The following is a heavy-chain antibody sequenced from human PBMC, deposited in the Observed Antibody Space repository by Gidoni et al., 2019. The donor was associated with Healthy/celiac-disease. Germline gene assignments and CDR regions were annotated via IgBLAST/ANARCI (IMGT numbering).Heavy chain of an antibody. D-gene: IGHD6-6*01. V-gene: IGHV3-21*01. CDR2: ISSSSRYI. CDR1: GFTFSSYS. CDR3: ATEYSSSPGHELTDAFDI. Sequence: EVQLVESGGGLVKPGGSLRLSCAASGFTFSSYSPNWVRQAPGKGLEWVSSISSSSRYIYYADSVKGRFTISRDNAKNSLYLQMNSLRAEDTAVYYCATEYSSSPGHELTDAFDIWGQGTMVTVSS. J-gene: IGHJ3*02.